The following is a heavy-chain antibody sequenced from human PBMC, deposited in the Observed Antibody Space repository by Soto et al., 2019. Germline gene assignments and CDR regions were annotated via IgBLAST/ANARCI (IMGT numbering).Heavy chain of an antibody. D-gene: IGHD5-18*01. V-gene: IGHV3-53*01. J-gene: IGHJ5*02. CDR2: IYTGGST. CDR1: GLTVSSNN. Sequence: GGSLRLSCAVSGLTVSSNNMNWVRQAPGKGLEWVSVIYTGGSTYYADSVKGRFTISRDISKNTLYLQMNSLRPEDKAMYYCARDTTMTPWGQGTLVTVSS. CDR3: ARDTTMTP.